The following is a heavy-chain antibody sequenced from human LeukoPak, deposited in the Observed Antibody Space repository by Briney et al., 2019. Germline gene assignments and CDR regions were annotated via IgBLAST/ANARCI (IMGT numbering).Heavy chain of an antibody. V-gene: IGHV4-59*01. CDR3: ARRWIGDAFDI. CDR1: GCSISSYY. J-gene: IGHJ3*02. Sequence: KPSETLSLTCTVSGCSISSYYWCCIRPPPGNGLEWIGYIYYSGSTNYNPSLKSRVTISADTSKNQFSLKLGSVTAADTAVYYCARRWIGDAFDIWGQGTLVTVSS. D-gene: IGHD4-23*01. CDR2: IYYSGST.